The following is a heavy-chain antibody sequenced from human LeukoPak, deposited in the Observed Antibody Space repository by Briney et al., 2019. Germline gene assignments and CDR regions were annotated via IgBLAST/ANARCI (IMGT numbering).Heavy chain of an antibody. CDR3: ARGARAGYNLEPFDY. Sequence: SETLSLTCTVSGGSMSSYYWSWIRQPPGKGLEWIGYIYYSGSTTYNPSLKSRVTISVDTSKNQFSLKLCSVTAADTAVYDCARGARAGYNLEPFDYWGQGTLVTVSS. CDR1: GGSMSSYY. V-gene: IGHV4-59*08. J-gene: IGHJ4*02. D-gene: IGHD5-24*01. CDR2: IYYSGST.